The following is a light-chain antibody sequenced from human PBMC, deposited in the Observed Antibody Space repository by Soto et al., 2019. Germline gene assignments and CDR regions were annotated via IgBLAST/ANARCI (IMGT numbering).Light chain of an antibody. CDR1: GSNIGSNT. CDR2: TNN. Sequence: QLVLTQPPSASGTPGQSVAISCSGSGSNIGSNTVNWYQQLPGTAPKLLIHTNNRRPSGVPDRFSGSKSGTSASLAISGLQSEDEADYYCAAWDDSLNGVVFGGGTKLTVL. V-gene: IGLV1-44*01. CDR3: AAWDDSLNGVV. J-gene: IGLJ2*01.